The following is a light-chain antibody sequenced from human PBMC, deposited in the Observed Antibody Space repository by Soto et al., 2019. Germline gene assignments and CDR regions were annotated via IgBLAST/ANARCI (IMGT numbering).Light chain of an antibody. CDR1: QSVSIY. Sequence: IVLTQSPATLSLSPGERATLSCRASQSVSIYLAWYQQRPGQAPRLLIYDASSRATGIPARFSGSGSGTDFTLTISSLEPEDFAVYYCQQRSNSWTFGQGTKVEMK. J-gene: IGKJ1*01. CDR3: QQRSNSWT. V-gene: IGKV3-11*01. CDR2: DAS.